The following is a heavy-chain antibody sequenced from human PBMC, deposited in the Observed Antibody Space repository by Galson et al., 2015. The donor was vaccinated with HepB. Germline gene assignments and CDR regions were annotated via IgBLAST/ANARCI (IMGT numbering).Heavy chain of an antibody. V-gene: IGHV6-1*01. J-gene: IGHJ4*02. Sequence: CAISGDSVSSNSAAWNWIRQSPSRGLEWLGRTYYRSKWYNDYAVSVKSRITINPDTSKNQFSLQLNSVTPEDTAVYYCARDTPTTGYSSSWYVVPPFFDYWGQGTLVTVSS. CDR2: TYYRSKWYN. D-gene: IGHD6-13*01. CDR3: ARDTPTTGYSSSWYVVPPFFDY. CDR1: GDSVSSNSAA.